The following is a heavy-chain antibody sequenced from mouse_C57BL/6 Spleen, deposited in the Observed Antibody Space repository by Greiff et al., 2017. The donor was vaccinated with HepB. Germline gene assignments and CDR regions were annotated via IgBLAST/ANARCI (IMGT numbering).Heavy chain of an antibody. V-gene: IGHV1-50*01. CDR3: ANSYYSNLFAY. J-gene: IGHJ3*01. Sequence: VQLQQPGAELVKPGASVKLSCKASGYTFTSYWMQWVKQRPGQGLEWIGEIDPSDSYTNYNQKFKGKATLTVDTSSSTAYMQLSSLTSEDSAVYYCANSYYSNLFAYWGQGTLVTVSA. CDR1: GYTFTSYW. D-gene: IGHD2-5*01. CDR2: IDPSDSYT.